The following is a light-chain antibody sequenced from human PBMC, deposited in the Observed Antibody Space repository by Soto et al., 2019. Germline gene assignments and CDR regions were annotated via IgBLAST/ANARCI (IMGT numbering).Light chain of an antibody. CDR2: LEGSGSY. CDR3: ETWDSNTHQV. V-gene: IGLV4-60*02. CDR1: SGHSSYI. Sequence: QLVLTQSSSASASLGSSVKLTCTLSSGHSSYIIAWYQQQPGKAPRYLMKLEGSGSYNKGSGVPDRFSGSSSGADRYLTISNLQFEDEAAYYCETWDSNTHQVFGGGTQLTVL. J-gene: IGLJ3*02.